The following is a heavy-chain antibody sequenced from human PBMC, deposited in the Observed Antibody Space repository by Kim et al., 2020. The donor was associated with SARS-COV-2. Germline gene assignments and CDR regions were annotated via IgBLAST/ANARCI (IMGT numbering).Heavy chain of an antibody. D-gene: IGHD3-3*01. V-gene: IGHV3-7*01. J-gene: IGHJ4*02. CDR2: IKQDGSEK. CDR1: GFSLSNYW. CDR3: ARIQSGPYFDY. Sequence: GGSLRLSCAASGFSLSNYWMSWVRQAPGKGLEWVAHIKQDGSEKYYVDSVKGRFTISRDNAENSLYLQMNSLRAEDTALYYCARIQSGPYFDYWGQRTLVTVSS.